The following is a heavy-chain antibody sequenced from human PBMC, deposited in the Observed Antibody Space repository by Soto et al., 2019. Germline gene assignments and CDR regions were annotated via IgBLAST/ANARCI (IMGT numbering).Heavy chain of an antibody. Sequence: PSETLSLTCTVSGGSISSYYWSWIRQPPGKGLEWIGYIYYSGSTNYNPSLKSRVTISVDTSKNQFSLKLSSVTAADTAVYYCARHASRITIFGVVIPWFDPWGQGTPVTVSS. CDR1: GGSISSYY. D-gene: IGHD3-3*01. CDR3: ARHASRITIFGVVIPWFDP. V-gene: IGHV4-59*08. CDR2: IYYSGST. J-gene: IGHJ5*02.